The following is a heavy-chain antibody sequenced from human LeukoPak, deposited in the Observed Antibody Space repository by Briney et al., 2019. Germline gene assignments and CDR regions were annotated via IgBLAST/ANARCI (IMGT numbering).Heavy chain of an antibody. V-gene: IGHV1-8*01. J-gene: IGHJ4*02. CDR2: MNPNSGNT. CDR3: ARGWFGQLLQDY. Sequence: ASATLSFKASGYTYTSYDINWVRQATAQGPEWMGWMNPNSGNTGYAQQFQGRVTMTRTTSTSTAYMELSSLRSDDTAVYYCARGWFGQLLQDYWGQGTLVTVSA. D-gene: IGHD3-10*01. CDR1: GYTYTSYD.